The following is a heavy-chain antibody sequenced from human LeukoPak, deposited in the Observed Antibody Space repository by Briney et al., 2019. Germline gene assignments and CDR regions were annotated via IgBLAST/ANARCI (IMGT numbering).Heavy chain of an antibody. Sequence: ASVRVSCKASGHYFSDSYLHWGRQAPGRGLEWLGWINPNTGDTHYAPRFQGRVTLTSDTSVSTAYMDVSRLRSDDTAVYYCVRDETADCSRGSCYWDWGQGTLVTVSS. CDR1: GHYFSDSY. CDR2: INPNTGDT. CDR3: VRDETADCSRGSCYWD. D-gene: IGHD2-15*01. V-gene: IGHV1-2*02. J-gene: IGHJ4*02.